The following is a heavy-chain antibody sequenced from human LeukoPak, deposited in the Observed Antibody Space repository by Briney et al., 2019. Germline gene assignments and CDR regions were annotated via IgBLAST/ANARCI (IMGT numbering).Heavy chain of an antibody. J-gene: IGHJ6*02. V-gene: IGHV3-21*01. Sequence: PGGSLRLSCAASGFTFSSYSMNWVRQAPGKGLEWVSSISSSSYIYYADSVKGRFTISRDNAKNSLYLQMNSLRAEDTAVYYCARDGPQQLGTYYYYYYGMDVWGQGTTVTVSS. D-gene: IGHD6-13*01. CDR3: ARDGPQQLGTYYYYYYGMDV. CDR2: ISSSSYI. CDR1: GFTFSSYS.